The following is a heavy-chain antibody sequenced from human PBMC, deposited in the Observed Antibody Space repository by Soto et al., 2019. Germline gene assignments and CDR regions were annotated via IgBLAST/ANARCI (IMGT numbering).Heavy chain of an antibody. CDR3: ARDLYSSSFSSYYYYGMDV. J-gene: IGHJ6*02. CDR2: IIPIFGTA. V-gene: IGHV1-69*01. D-gene: IGHD6-6*01. Sequence: QVPLVQSGAEVKKPGSSVKVSCKASGGTFSSYAISWVRQAPGQGLEWMGGIIPIFGTANYAQTFQGRVTITADESTSTAYMELSSLRSEVTAVYYCARDLYSSSFSSYYYYGMDVWGQGTTVTVSS. CDR1: GGTFSSYA.